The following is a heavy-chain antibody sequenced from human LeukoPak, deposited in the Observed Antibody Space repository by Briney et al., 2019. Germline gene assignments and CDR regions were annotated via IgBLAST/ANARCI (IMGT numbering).Heavy chain of an antibody. J-gene: IGHJ5*02. D-gene: IGHD3-22*01. V-gene: IGHV4-59*01. CDR2: IYYSGST. Sequence: SETLSLTCTVSGGSISGYYWSWIRQPPGKGLEWIGYIYYSGSTNYNPSLKSRVTISVDTSKIQFSLKLSSVTAADTAVHYCARTSSSGYYFRWFDPRGQGTLVTVSS. CDR1: GGSISGYY. CDR3: ARTSSSGYYFRWFDP.